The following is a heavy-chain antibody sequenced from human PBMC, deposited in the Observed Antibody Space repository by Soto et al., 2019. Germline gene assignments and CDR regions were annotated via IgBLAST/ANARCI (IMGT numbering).Heavy chain of an antibody. J-gene: IGHJ6*04. D-gene: IGHD5-12*01. CDR3: ARKGYIGNFAMDV. V-gene: IGHV1-18*04. CDR1: GSTFKSYD. CDR2: ISGHTGKA. Sequence: QVQLVQSGAEVKEPGASVTVSCKASGSTFKSYDVMWVRKAPGQGIEWMGWISGHTGKADYAENFQGRVIMTTDTSTAPASMDLRGLRSDATAVYYCARKGYIGNFAMDVWGEGTTVTVSS.